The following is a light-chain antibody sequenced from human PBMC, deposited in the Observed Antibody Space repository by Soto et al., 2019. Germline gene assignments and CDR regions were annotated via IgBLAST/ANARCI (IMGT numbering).Light chain of an antibody. CDR3: AIWDDSVDGWV. CDR2: EVT. J-gene: IGLJ3*02. V-gene: IGLV2-8*01. Sequence: QSVLTQPPSASGSPGQSVTISCTGSNTDVGGYNYVSWYQQYPGKAPKVMIYEVTKRPSGVPARFSGSRSGNTASLTVSGLQAEDEADYYCAIWDDSVDGWVFGGGTKLTVL. CDR1: NTDVGGYNY.